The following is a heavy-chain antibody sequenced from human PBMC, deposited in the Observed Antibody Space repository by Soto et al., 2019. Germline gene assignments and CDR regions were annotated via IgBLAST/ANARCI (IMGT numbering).Heavy chain of an antibody. D-gene: IGHD1-26*01. Sequence: VQLVQSGAEVKKPGSSVRVSCETFGDTFSSHTINWLRQAPGQGLEWMGGIIPVFGSPNYAEKFQGRVTISADTSTNKAYMELRSLTSDDTAVYFCARDISGTNNWFDPWGQGTLVTVSS. J-gene: IGHJ5*02. CDR3: ARDISGTNNWFDP. V-gene: IGHV1-69*06. CDR1: GDTFSSHT. CDR2: IIPVFGSP.